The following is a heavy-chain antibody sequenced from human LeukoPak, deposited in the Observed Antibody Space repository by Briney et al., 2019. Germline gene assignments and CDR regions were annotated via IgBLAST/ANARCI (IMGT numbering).Heavy chain of an antibody. Sequence: GGSLRLSYAASGITFSSSAMSWVRQAPGKGLEWVSVISGRGDTTYYADSVKGRFTISRDNSVHTLYLQMNSLRADDTAVYYCAKRSSSGRFEYWGQGTLVTVSS. CDR1: GITFSSSA. CDR3: AKRSSSGRFEY. D-gene: IGHD1-26*01. J-gene: IGHJ4*02. V-gene: IGHV3-23*01. CDR2: ISGRGDTT.